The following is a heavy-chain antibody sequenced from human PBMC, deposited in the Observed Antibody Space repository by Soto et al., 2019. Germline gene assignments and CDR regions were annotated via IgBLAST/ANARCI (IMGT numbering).Heavy chain of an antibody. Sequence: EVQLLESGGGLVQPGGSLRLSCAASGFTFSTYALTWVRQAPGKGLEWVSSIGTHADTTYYVDSVKGRFSISRDNSKNSVYLQMSSLSAEDTAVYYCARPYVEVAVNDAFDIWGRGTMLTVSS. CDR2: IGTHADTT. CDR3: ARPYVEVAVNDAFDI. J-gene: IGHJ3*02. CDR1: GFTFSTYA. V-gene: IGHV3-23*01. D-gene: IGHD3-16*01.